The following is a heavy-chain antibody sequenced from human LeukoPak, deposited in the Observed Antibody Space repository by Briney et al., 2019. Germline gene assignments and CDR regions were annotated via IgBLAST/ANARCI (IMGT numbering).Heavy chain of an antibody. Sequence: PGGSLRLSCAASGFTFGKAWMSWVRQAPGKGLEWVARIKSNTDGGTTDYTAPVKGRFTISRDDSKNTLYLQMNSLNTEDTAVYYCAWHYFDYWGRGTLVTVSS. CDR1: GFTFGKAW. CDR3: AWHYFDY. V-gene: IGHV3-15*01. D-gene: IGHD5-12*01. J-gene: IGHJ4*02. CDR2: IKSNTDGGTT.